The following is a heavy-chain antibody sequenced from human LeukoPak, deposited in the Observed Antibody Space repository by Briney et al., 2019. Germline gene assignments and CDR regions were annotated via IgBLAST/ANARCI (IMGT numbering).Heavy chain of an antibody. Sequence: WGSLRLSCAASGFTFSDYYMSWVRQAPGKGLEWVSAISGSGGGTYYADSVKGRFTISRDNSKNTLYLQMNSLRAEDTAVYYCAKFLWFGEYRNDYWGQGTLVTVSS. CDR1: GFTFSDYY. CDR3: AKFLWFGEYRNDY. CDR2: ISGSGGGT. J-gene: IGHJ4*02. V-gene: IGHV3-23*01. D-gene: IGHD3-10*01.